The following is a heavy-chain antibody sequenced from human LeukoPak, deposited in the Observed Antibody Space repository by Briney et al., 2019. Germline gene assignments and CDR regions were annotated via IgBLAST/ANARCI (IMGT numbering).Heavy chain of an antibody. V-gene: IGHV3-9*01. CDR1: GFTFDDYA. CDR3: AKDKSYGSGTSVLSVYYFDY. CDR2: ISGNSGSI. Sequence: GGSLRLSCAASGFTFDDYAMHWVRQAPGKGLEWLSGISGNSGSIGYADSVKGRFPISRDNAKNSLYLQMNRLRAEDTALYYCAKDKSYGSGTSVLSVYYFDYWGQGTLVTVSS. J-gene: IGHJ4*02. D-gene: IGHD3-10*01.